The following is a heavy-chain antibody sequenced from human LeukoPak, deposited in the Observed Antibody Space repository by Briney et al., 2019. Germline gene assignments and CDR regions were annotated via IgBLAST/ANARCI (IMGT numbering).Heavy chain of an antibody. CDR1: GFTFSSYA. CDR2: ISGSGGST. D-gene: IGHD4-17*01. J-gene: IGHJ4*02. CDR3: ARSTDYGDYGAPYYFDY. Sequence: GGSLRLSCAASGFTFSSYAMSWVRQAPGEGLEWVSAISGSGGSTYYADSVKGRFTISRDNSKNTLYLQMNSLRAEDTAVYYCARSTDYGDYGAPYYFDYWGQGTLVTVSS. V-gene: IGHV3-23*01.